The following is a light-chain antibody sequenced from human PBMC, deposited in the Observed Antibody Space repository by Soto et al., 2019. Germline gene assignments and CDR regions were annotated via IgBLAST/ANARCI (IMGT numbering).Light chain of an antibody. V-gene: IGLV1-40*01. J-gene: IGLJ1*01. CDR3: QSYDDILSVHYV. CDR2: GNT. CDR1: SSNIGSTYD. Sequence: QSVLTQPPSVSGAPVQRVTISCTGSSSNIGSTYDVQWYQQLPGTAPKLLIHGNTNRPSGVPDRFSVSKSGTSASLSITGLQADNEDYYYCQSYDDILSVHYVFGTGTKLTVL.